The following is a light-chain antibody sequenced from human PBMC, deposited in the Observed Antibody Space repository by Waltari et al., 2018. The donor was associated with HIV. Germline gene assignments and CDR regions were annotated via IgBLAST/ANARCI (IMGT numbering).Light chain of an antibody. CDR3: QSYDASLSGLWV. CDR2: QTH. V-gene: IGLV1-40*01. Sequence: HSTLTQPPSVSGAPGQRITISCAGNMSTPGAGSAFSWSPQFPGSAPTLLIFQTHNRPSGVPDRFSGSKSGPSASLAITGLQTEDEADYYCQSYDASLSGLWVFGGGTRLTVL. J-gene: IGLJ3*02. CDR1: MSTPGAGSA.